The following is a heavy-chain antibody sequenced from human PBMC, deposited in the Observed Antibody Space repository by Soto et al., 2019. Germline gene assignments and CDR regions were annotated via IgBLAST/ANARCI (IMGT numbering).Heavy chain of an antibody. CDR3: ARNLHSGYSSSLYYYYRMDV. CDR1: GYSFTSYW. Sequence: GESLKISCKGSGYSFTSYWIGWVRQMPGKGLEWMGIIYPGDSDTRYSPSFQGQVTISADKSISTAYLQWSSLKASGTAMFFCARNLHSGYSSSLYYYYRMDVWGQRNTVTVPS. V-gene: IGHV5-51*01. CDR2: IYPGDSDT. J-gene: IGHJ6*01. D-gene: IGHD6-13*01.